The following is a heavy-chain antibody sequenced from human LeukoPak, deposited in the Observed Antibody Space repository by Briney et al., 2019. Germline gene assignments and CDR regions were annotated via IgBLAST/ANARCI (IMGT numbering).Heavy chain of an antibody. Sequence: SETLSLTCAVSGGSISSGGYSWSWIRQPPGKGLEWIGYIYHSGSTYYNPSLKSRVTISVDRSKNQFSLKLSSVTAADTAVYYCARRGYYYDSSGSLIDAFDIWGQGTMVTVSS. D-gene: IGHD3-22*01. CDR2: IYHSGST. V-gene: IGHV4-30-2*01. CDR1: GGSISSGGYS. J-gene: IGHJ3*02. CDR3: ARRGYYYDSSGSLIDAFDI.